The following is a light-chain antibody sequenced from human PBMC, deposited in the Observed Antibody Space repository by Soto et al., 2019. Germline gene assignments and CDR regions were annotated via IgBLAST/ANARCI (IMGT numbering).Light chain of an antibody. J-gene: IGKJ5*01. CDR3: QQLNSYLIT. CDR1: QGIGSY. CDR2: AAS. Sequence: DIQLTQSPSFLSASVGDRVTITCRASQGIGSYLAWYQQKPGKAPKLLIYAASTLQSGVPSRFSGSGSGTEFTLTISSLQPEDFATYYCQQLNSYLITFGQGTRLEIK. V-gene: IGKV1-9*01.